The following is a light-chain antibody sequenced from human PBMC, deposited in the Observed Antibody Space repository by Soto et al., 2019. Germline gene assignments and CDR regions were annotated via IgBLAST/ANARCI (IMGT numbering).Light chain of an antibody. CDR2: DAS. J-gene: IGKJ4*01. Sequence: EIVLTQFPATLSLSPGERATLSCRASQSINTYIVWYQQRPGQAPRLLMYDASSRATGIPARFSGTGSGTDFTLTISSLEPEDFAVYYCQHRYNWPLTFGGGIKVEI. CDR3: QHRYNWPLT. V-gene: IGKV3-11*01. CDR1: QSINTY.